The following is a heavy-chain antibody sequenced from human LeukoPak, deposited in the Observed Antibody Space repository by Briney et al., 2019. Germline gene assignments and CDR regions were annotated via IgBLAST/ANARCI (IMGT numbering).Heavy chain of an antibody. CDR2: IYYSGST. D-gene: IGHD3-3*01. V-gene: IGHV4-59*01. J-gene: IGHJ5*02. CDR3: ARGGYYDFWSGTSYWFDP. Sequence: PSETLSLTCTVSGGSISSYYWSWIRQPPGKGLEWIGYIYYSGSTNYNPSLKSRVTISVDTSKNQFSLKLSSVTAADTAVYYCARGGYYDFWSGTSYWFDPWGQGTLATVSS. CDR1: GGSISSYY.